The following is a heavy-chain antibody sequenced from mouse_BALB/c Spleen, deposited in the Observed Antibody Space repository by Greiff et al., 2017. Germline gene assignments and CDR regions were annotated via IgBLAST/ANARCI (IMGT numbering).Heavy chain of an antibody. CDR1: GFTFSSYG. CDR2: ISSGGSYT. CDR3: ARHYYGPYYFDY. Sequence: EVMLVESGGDLVKPGGSLKLSCAASGFTFSSYGMSWVRQTPDKRLEWVATISSGGSYTYYPDSVKGRFTISRDNAKNTLYLQMSSLKSEDTAMYYCARHYYGPYYFDYWGQGTTLTVSS. D-gene: IGHD1-2*01. V-gene: IGHV5-6*01. J-gene: IGHJ2*01.